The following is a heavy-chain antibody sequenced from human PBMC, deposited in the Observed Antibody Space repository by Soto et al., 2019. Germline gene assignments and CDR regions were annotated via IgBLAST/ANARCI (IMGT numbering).Heavy chain of an antibody. CDR2: INHSGST. J-gene: IGHJ5*02. D-gene: IGHD1-26*01. V-gene: IGHV4-34*01. Sequence: SETLSLTCAVYGGSFSGYYWSWIRQPPGKGPEWIGEINHSGSTNYNPSLKSRVTISVDTSKNQFSLKLSSVTAADTAVYYCASVSSWEGNWFDPWGQGTLVTVSS. CDR3: ASVSSWEGNWFDP. CDR1: GGSFSGYY.